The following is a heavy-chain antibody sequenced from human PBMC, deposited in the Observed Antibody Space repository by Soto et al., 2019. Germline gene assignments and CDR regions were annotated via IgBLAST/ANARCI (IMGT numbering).Heavy chain of an antibody. V-gene: IGHV3-74*01. J-gene: IGHJ5*02. Sequence: PGGSLRLSCAASGFTFSTYWMEWVRQAPGKGLVWVSQISNDGRTPEYADSVKGRFTVSRDNVKDTVYLELNNLSAEDTAVYHCAKNQGVELVPLATVDWFDPWGQGSVVTVSS. D-gene: IGHD1-26*01. CDR1: GFTFSTYW. CDR3: AKNQGVELVPLATVDWFDP. CDR2: ISNDGRTP.